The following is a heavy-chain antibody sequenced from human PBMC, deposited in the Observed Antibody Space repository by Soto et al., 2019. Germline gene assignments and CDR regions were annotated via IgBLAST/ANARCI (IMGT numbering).Heavy chain of an antibody. Sequence: GSGPTLVNPTQTLTLTCTFSGFSLSTSGVGVGWIRQPPGKALEWLALIYWNDDKRYSPSLKSRLTITKDTSKNQVVLTMTNMDPVDTDTYYCAHRRNAPRLVTDFDSWGKVTLVPVSS. CDR3: AHRRNAPRLVTDFDS. CDR1: GFSLSTSGVG. J-gene: IGHJ4*02. CDR2: IYWNDDK. V-gene: IGHV2-5*01. D-gene: IGHD3-9*01.